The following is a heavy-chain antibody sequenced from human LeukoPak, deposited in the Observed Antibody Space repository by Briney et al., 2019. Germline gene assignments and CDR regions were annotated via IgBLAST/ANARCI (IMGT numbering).Heavy chain of an antibody. CDR3: ARRGGGRWFDP. CDR1: GGSISSGDYY. CDR2: IYYSGIT. V-gene: IGHV4-31*03. Sequence: PSEILSLTCTVSGGSISSGDYYWGWIRQYSGKGLEWIGYIYYSGITYYNPSLKSRVTISVDTSKNQFSLQLTSVTAAETAVYYCARRGGGRWFDPWGQGTLVTVSS. J-gene: IGHJ5*02. D-gene: IGHD3-16*01.